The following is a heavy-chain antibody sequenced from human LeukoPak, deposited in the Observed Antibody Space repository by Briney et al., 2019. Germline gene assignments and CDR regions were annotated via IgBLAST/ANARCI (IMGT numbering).Heavy chain of an antibody. J-gene: IGHJ6*03. CDR1: GYTFTGYY. Sequence: GASVKVSCKASGYTFTGYYMHWVRQAPGQGLEWMGWINPNSGGTNYAQKFQGRVTMTRDTSISTAYMELSRLRSDDTAVYYCARDHGSGSYYLYYYYYYMDVWGKGTTVTVSS. V-gene: IGHV1-2*02. D-gene: IGHD3-10*01. CDR3: ARDHGSGSYYLYYYYYYMDV. CDR2: INPNSGGT.